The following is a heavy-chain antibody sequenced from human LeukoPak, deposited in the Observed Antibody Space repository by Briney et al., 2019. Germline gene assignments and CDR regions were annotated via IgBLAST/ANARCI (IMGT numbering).Heavy chain of an antibody. Sequence: GAALKISFKGSGCGFTSYWNGWGRPRPGKGVEGMGIIYPGDSDTRYSPSFQGQVTISADKSINTAYLQWSSLKASDTAMYYCARHRLPGDYYGDHFDYWGQGTLVTVSS. CDR3: ARHRLPGDYYGDHFDY. D-gene: IGHD4-17*01. CDR2: IYPGDSDT. J-gene: IGHJ4*02. CDR1: GCGFTSYW. V-gene: IGHV5-51*01.